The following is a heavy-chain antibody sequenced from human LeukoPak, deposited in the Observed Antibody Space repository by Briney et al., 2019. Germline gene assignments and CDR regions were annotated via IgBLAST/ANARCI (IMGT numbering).Heavy chain of an antibody. CDR2: IYTSGST. D-gene: IGHD3-16*01. J-gene: IGHJ3*02. Sequence: SETLSLTCTVSGGSISSYYWYWIRQPAGKGLEWIGLIYTSGSTNYNPSLKSRVTMPVDTSKNQFSLKLSSVTAADMAVYYCARGGIGNAFDIWGQGTMVTVSS. V-gene: IGHV4-4*07. CDR3: ARGGIGNAFDI. CDR1: GGSISSYY.